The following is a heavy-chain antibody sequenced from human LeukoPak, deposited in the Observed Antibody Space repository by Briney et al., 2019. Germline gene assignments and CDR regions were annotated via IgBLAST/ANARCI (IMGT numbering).Heavy chain of an antibody. Sequence: ASVKVSCKASGYDFINYGISWVRQAPGQGLEWMGWRSIYNGNTDYKLQGRVTMTTDTSTSTAYMEVRSLRSDDTAVNYCARGGPYPSSSSSREFYLDYWGQGTLVTVSS. V-gene: IGHV1-18*01. J-gene: IGHJ4*02. D-gene: IGHD6-6*01. CDR3: ARGGPYPSSSSSREFYLDY. CDR1: GYDFINYG. CDR2: RSIYNGNT.